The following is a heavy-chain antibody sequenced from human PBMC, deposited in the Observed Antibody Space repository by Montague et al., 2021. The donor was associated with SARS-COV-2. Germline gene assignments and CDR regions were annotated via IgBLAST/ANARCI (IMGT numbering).Heavy chain of an antibody. CDR1: GGSVSSSSYY. Sequence: SETLSLTCTVSGGSVSSSSYYWGWIRQPPGKGLEWIGSIYYSGSTYYNPSLKSRVTISVDTSKNQFSLKLSSVTAADTAVYYCTRNNRGSGNAFDIWGQGTTVTVSS. D-gene: IGHD3-10*01. CDR2: IYYSGST. J-gene: IGHJ3*02. V-gene: IGHV4-39*01. CDR3: TRNNRGSGNAFDI.